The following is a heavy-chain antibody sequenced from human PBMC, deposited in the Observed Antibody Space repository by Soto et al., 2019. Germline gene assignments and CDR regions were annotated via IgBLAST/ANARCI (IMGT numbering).Heavy chain of an antibody. D-gene: IGHD2-21*02. CDR3: AQDPRPIVELTPIMAWYFDV. J-gene: IGHJ2*01. V-gene: IGHV1-69*06. Sequence: QVQLVQSGAEVKTPGSAVKVSCRASGGSFSSYAISWVRHAPGQGLEWMGGIVPILGATNSPQGFQGRVTKAAEKSTCTVFMELSSLKFDYTAIYYCAQDPRPIVELTPIMAWYFDVWGRGTLV. CDR1: GGSFSSYA. CDR2: IVPILGAT.